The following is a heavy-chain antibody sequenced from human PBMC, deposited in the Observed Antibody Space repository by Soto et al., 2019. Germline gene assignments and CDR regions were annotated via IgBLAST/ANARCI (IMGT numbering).Heavy chain of an antibody. V-gene: IGHV3-64D*06. CDR3: VRVSTFYDILTGYYSTNFFDP. CDR1: GFTFSEYS. CDR2: ISSDGDIT. D-gene: IGHD3-9*01. J-gene: IGHJ5*02. Sequence: GGSLRLSCSASGFTFSEYSMHWVRQAPGKGLQYVSTISSDGDITYYADSVKGRFTISRDNSKNTLYLQMNSLRPEDTAVYYCVRVSTFYDILTGYYSTNFFDPWGQGTLVTVSS.